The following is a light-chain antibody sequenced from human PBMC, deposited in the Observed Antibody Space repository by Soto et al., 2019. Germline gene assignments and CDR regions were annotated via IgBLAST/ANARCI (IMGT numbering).Light chain of an antibody. Sequence: EIVLTQSPGTLSLSPGERATLSCRASQSVSSSYLAWYQQKPGQAPRLLIYGASSRATGIPDRFSGSGPGTDFTLTISRLEPEDFAVYYCQQYGSSPFNFGPGTKVDIK. CDR2: GAS. CDR1: QSVSSSY. J-gene: IGKJ3*01. V-gene: IGKV3-20*01. CDR3: QQYGSSPFN.